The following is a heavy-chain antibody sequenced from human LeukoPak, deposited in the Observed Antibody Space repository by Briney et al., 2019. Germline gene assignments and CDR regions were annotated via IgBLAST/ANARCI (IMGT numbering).Heavy chain of an antibody. CDR2: ISSSSSYI. J-gene: IGHJ5*02. CDR3: ARDRRRTSSSGSFDP. CDR1: GFTFSSYS. D-gene: IGHD6-13*01. Sequence: GGSLRLSCAASGFTFSSYSMNWVRQAPGKGLEWVSSISSSSSYIYYADSVKGRFTISRDNAKNSLYLQMNSLRAEDTAVYYCARDRRRTSSSGSFDPWGQGTLVTVSS. V-gene: IGHV3-21*01.